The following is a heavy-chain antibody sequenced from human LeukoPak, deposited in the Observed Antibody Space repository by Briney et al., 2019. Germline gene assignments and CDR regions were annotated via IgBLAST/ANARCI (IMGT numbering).Heavy chain of an antibody. Sequence: ASVKVSCKASGYTFTSYDINWVRQATGQGLKWMGWMNPNSGNTGYAQKFQGRVTMTRNTSISTAYMELSSLRSEDTAVYYCARGIDSGSYYVPDYWGQGTLVTVSS. V-gene: IGHV1-8*01. D-gene: IGHD1-26*01. CDR1: GYTFTSYD. CDR3: ARGIDSGSYYVPDY. CDR2: MNPNSGNT. J-gene: IGHJ4*02.